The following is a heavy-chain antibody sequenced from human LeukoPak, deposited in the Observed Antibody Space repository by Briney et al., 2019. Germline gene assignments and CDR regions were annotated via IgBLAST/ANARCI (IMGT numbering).Heavy chain of an antibody. J-gene: IGHJ4*02. V-gene: IGHV3-30*18. CDR2: ISYDGSNK. D-gene: IGHD4-23*01. CDR3: AKLIGNSHAGDC. CDR1: GFTFSSYG. Sequence: GGSLRLSCAASGFTFSSYGMHWVRQAPGKGLEWVAVISYDGSNKYYADSVKGRFTISRDNSKNTLYLQMNSLRAEDTAGYYCAKLIGNSHAGDCWGQGTLVTVSS.